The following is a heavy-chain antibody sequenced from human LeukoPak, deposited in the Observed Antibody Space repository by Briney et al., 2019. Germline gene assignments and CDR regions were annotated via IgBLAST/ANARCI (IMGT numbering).Heavy chain of an antibody. CDR2: IIPSGGST. CDR1: GYTFTSYY. J-gene: IGHJ6*02. Sequence: GASVTVSCKASGYTFTSYYIHWVRQAPGQGLEWMGIIIPSGGSTTYAQKFQGRVTITADESTSTAYMELSSLRSEDTAVYYCASSCEDTAMDLNYYYYGMDVWGQGTTVTVSS. D-gene: IGHD5-18*01. V-gene: IGHV1-46*01. CDR3: ASSCEDTAMDLNYYYYGMDV.